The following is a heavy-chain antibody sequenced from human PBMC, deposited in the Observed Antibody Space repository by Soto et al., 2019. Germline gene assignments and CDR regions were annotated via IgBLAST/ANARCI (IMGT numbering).Heavy chain of an antibody. CDR1: VYNFIVYD. Sequence: ASVTVSCKASVYNFIVYDINWVRQAPGQGLEWMGWINPNSAGTNYAQKFQGRVTMTRDTSIYTAYMELSRLGSDDTAVYFCARGARRSTRPDSGWFDPWGQGTLVTVSS. CDR2: INPNSAGT. V-gene: IGHV1-2*02. CDR3: ARGARRSTRPDSGWFDP. D-gene: IGHD6-6*01. J-gene: IGHJ5*02.